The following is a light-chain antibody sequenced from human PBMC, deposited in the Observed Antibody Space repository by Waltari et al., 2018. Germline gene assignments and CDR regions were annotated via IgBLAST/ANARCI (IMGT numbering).Light chain of an antibody. CDR2: YDS. J-gene: IGLJ2*01. Sequence: SYELTQPPSVSVSPGQTARITCYGDNLGNQYASWYQQKPGQSPVLGIYYDSKRPSGIPERFSGSNSGNTATLTISGTQAMDEADYYCQAWDTTTVVFGGGTKVTVL. CDR1: NLGNQY. V-gene: IGLV3-1*01. CDR3: QAWDTTTVV.